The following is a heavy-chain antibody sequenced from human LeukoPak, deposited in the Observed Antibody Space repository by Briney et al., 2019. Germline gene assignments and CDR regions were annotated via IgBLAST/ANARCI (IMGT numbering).Heavy chain of an antibody. V-gene: IGHV3-53*01. CDR1: GLTVSGNY. D-gene: IGHD3-10*01. CDR3: ATYYYGSGPEK. J-gene: IGHJ4*02. Sequence: PGGSLRLYCAAFGLTVSGNYMSWVRQAPGKGLEWVSVLYSDGGTYYADSVKGRFSISRDTSKNTVYLQMNSLRDDDTAVYYCATYYYGSGPEKWGQGTLVTVSS. CDR2: LYSDGGT.